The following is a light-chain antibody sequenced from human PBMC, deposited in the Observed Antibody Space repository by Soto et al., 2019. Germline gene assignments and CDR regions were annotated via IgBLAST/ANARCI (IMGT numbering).Light chain of an antibody. V-gene: IGKV3-15*01. CDR1: QSVSSN. Sequence: EIVMTQSPATLSVSPGERATFSCRASQSVSSNLAWYQQKPGQAPRVLIYGASTRATGIPARFRGSGSGTEFTLTISSLQSEDFGVYYCQQYNNWPLYTFGQGTKLEIK. CDR3: QQYNNWPLYT. CDR2: GAS. J-gene: IGKJ2*01.